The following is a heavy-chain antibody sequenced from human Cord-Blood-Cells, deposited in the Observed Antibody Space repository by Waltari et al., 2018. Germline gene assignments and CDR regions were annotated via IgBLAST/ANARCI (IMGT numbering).Heavy chain of an antibody. D-gene: IGHD6-13*01. Sequence: QVQLQESGPGLVKPSQTLSPTCTLPVGPISSGDYSWRWPPQPQGKGLEWIGYIYYRGSTYYNPSLKSRVTISVDTSKNQFSLKLSSVTAADTAVYYCARGNGYSSSWFDYWGQGTLVTVSS. J-gene: IGHJ4*02. V-gene: IGHV4-30-4*08. CDR3: ARGNGYSSSWFDY. CDR1: VGPISSGDYS. CDR2: IYYRGST.